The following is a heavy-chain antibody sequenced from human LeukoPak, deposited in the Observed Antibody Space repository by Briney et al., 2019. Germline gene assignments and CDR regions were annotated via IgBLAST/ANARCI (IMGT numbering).Heavy chain of an antibody. CDR2: IRNDGSNK. D-gene: IGHD3-16*01. CDR1: GFNFSTYG. Sequence: PGGSLRLSCAASGFNFSTYGMHWVRQAPGKGPEWVTFIRNDGSNKYYTDSVKGRFTISRDNSKNTMYLQVNSLRTEDTAVYYCSQEFGGVDLGFRYSFSYMGVWGKKAPVTASS. J-gene: IGHJ6*03. CDR3: SQEFGGVDLGFRYSFSYMGV. V-gene: IGHV3-30*02.